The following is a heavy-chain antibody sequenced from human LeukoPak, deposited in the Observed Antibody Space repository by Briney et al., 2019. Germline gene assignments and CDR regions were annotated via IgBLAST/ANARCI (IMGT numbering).Heavy chain of an antibody. CDR1: GFTFSSYG. V-gene: IGHV3-30*02. D-gene: IGHD5-18*01. J-gene: IGHJ4*02. CDR2: IWYDGSNK. CDR3: AKSVEVDTAMVRGYFDY. Sequence: GGSLRLSCAASGFTFSSYGMHWVRQAPGKGLEWVAFIWYDGSNKYYADSVKGRFTISRDNSKNTLYLQMNSLRAEDTAVYYCAKSVEVDTAMVRGYFDYWGQGTLVTVSS.